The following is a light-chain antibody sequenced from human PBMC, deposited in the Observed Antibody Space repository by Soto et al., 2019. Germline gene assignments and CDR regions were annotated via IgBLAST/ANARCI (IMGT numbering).Light chain of an antibody. J-gene: IGLJ2*01. CDR2: EVT. V-gene: IGLV2-14*01. CDR1: SSDVGGYNY. Sequence: QSALTQPASVSGSLGQSITISCTGTSSDVGGYNYVSSYQQHPGKDPKVVIFEVTKRPSGVSSRFSGSKSGNTASLTVSGLQAEDEGDYYCSSYTSSSTVLFGGGTTLTVL. CDR3: SSYTSSSTVL.